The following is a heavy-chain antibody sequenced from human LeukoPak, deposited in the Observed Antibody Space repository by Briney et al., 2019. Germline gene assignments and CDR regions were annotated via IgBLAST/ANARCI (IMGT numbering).Heavy chain of an antibody. D-gene: IGHD3-9*01. CDR1: GFTFSSYA. CDR2: ISGSGGST. J-gene: IGHJ4*02. Sequence: GGSLRLSCAASGFTFSSYAMSWVRQAPGKGLGWVSAISGSGGSTYYADSVKGRFTISRDNAKNSLYLQMNSLRAEDTALYYCAKDNGDILTGYYANWGQGTLVTVSS. V-gene: IGHV3-23*01. CDR3: AKDNGDILTGYYAN.